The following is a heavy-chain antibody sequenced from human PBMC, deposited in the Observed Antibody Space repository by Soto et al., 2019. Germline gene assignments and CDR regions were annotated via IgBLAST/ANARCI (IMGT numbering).Heavy chain of an antibody. CDR1: GFTFSSFA. J-gene: IGHJ4*02. CDR3: AKGYSSSSVDDY. V-gene: IGHV3-23*01. Sequence: GGSLRLSCAASGFTFSSFAMTWVRQAPGKGLEWVSAISARGGSTKYADSVKGRFTISRDNSKNTLYLQMNSLRAEDTAVYYCAKGYSSSSVDDYWGQGTLVTVSS. D-gene: IGHD6-6*01. CDR2: ISARGGST.